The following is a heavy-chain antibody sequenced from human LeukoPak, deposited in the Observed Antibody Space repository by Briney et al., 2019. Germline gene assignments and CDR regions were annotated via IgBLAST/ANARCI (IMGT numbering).Heavy chain of an antibody. CDR3: ARVPARRSQNWFDP. D-gene: IGHD2-2*01. CDR1: GFTFSSYA. V-gene: IGHV3-48*04. J-gene: IGHJ5*02. Sequence: GGSLRLSCAASGFTFSSYAMSWVRQAPGKGLEWVSYTSSSGSTIYYADSVKGRFTISRDNAKNSLYLQMNSLRAEDTAVYYCARVPARRSQNWFDPWGQGTLVTVSS. CDR2: TSSSGSTI.